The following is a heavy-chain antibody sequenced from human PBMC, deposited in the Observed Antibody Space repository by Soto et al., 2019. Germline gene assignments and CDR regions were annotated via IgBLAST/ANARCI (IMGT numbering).Heavy chain of an antibody. V-gene: IGHV3-23*01. D-gene: IGHD3-22*01. CDR2: ISNSGDEK. CDR3: ANYYYDSGTRNRGLLDY. J-gene: IGHJ4*02. CDR1: GFTFRAYA. Sequence: PGGSLRLSCAASGFTFRAYAMSWVRQAPGKGLEWVSVISNSGDEKYYADSVKGRFTISRDNSKNTLYLQMNSLRAEDTAMYYCANYYYDSGTRNRGLLDYWGQGTLVTVSS.